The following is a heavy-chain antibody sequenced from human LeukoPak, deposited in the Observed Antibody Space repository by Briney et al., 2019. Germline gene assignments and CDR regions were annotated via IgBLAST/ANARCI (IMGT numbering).Heavy chain of an antibody. D-gene: IGHD3-22*01. Sequence: PGGSLRLSCTASGFTFGDYAMSWVRQAPGKGLEWVGFIRSKAYGGTTEYAASVKGRFTISRDDSKSIAYLQMNSLKTEDTAVYYCTRERADSGYYFLTFDYWGQGTLVTVSS. J-gene: IGHJ4*02. CDR2: IRSKAYGGTT. V-gene: IGHV3-49*04. CDR3: TRERADSGYYFLTFDY. CDR1: GFTFGDYA.